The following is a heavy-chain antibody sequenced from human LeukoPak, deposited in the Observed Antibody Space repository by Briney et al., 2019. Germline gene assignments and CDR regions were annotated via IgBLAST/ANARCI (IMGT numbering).Heavy chain of an antibody. CDR2: ISGSGGST. CDR3: AKEDKRRGYSYGPQDAFDI. CDR1: GFTFSSYG. V-gene: IGHV3-23*01. D-gene: IGHD5-18*01. Sequence: GGSLRLSCAASGFTFSSYGMSWDRQAPGKGLEWVSAISGSGGSTYYADSVKGRFTISRDNSKNTLYLQMNSLRAEDTAVYYCAKEDKRRGYSYGPQDAFDIWGQGTMVTVSS. J-gene: IGHJ3*02.